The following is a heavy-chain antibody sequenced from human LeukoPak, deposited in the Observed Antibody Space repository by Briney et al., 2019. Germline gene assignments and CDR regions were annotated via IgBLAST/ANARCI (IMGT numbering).Heavy chain of an antibody. D-gene: IGHD3-10*01. CDR3: AKEGDYYGSGSYRDGFDI. CDR1: GFTFSSDW. V-gene: IGHV3-7*01. Sequence: GGSLRLSCAASGFTFSSDWMIWVRQAPGKGLEWVANIKPDGGEKYYVDSVKGRFTISRDNAKNSLYLQMNSLRPEDTAVYYCAKEGDYYGSGSYRDGFDIWGQGTRATVSS. J-gene: IGHJ3*02. CDR2: IKPDGGEK.